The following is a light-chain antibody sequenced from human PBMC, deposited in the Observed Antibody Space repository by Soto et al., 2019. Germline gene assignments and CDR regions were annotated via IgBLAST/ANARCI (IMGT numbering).Light chain of an antibody. CDR3: QQYSKSPLT. Sequence: EIVMTQSPVTLSVSPGERATLSCRASQFVSSNLAWYQQRPGQAPRLLIYGASTRATGIPDRFSGSGSGTDFTLTIDRLEPEDFAVYFCQQYSKSPLTFGGGTKV. CDR1: QFVSSN. J-gene: IGKJ4*01. CDR2: GAS. V-gene: IGKV3-15*01.